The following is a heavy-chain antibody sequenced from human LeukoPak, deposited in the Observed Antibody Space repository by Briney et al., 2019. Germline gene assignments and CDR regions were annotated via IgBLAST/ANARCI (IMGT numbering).Heavy chain of an antibody. CDR2: ISSSSNYI. D-gene: IGHD1-26*01. J-gene: IGHJ4*02. V-gene: IGHV3-21*01. CDR3: AKVVSVWESGTFDY. Sequence: PGGSLRLSCAASGFTFSDYSMNWVRQAPGKGLEWVSTISSSSNYIYYADSVKGRFTISRDNAKNSLYLQMNSLRAEDTAVYYCAKVVSVWESGTFDYWGQGTLVTVSS. CDR1: GFTFSDYS.